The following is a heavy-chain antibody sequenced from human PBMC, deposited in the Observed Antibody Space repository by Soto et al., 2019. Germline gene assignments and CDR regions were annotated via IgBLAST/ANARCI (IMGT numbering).Heavy chain of an antibody. CDR2: IYWDDDK. Sequence: QITLKESGPTLVKPTQTLTLTCTFSGFSLSTSGVGVGWIRQPPGKALEWLALIYWDDDKRFSPSLKSRLTITKDTSKNQVVLTMTHMDPVDTATYYCAHVYGGYDNFDYWGQGTLVTVSS. CDR3: AHVYGGYDNFDY. CDR1: GFSLSTSGVG. J-gene: IGHJ4*02. V-gene: IGHV2-5*02. D-gene: IGHD5-12*01.